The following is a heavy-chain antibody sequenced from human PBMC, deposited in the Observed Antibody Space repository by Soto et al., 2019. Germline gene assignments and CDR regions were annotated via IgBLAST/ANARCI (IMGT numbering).Heavy chain of an antibody. J-gene: IGHJ4*02. D-gene: IGHD3-10*01. CDR1: GGPFSTLS. V-gene: IGHV1-69*01. CDR3: ARDLPNRSGRV. Sequence: QVQLVQSGPEVKKPGSSVKVSCKVSGGPFSTLSLSWVRQAPGQGLMWMGGIIPIFDATNYAQMFQGRVTITADDSTSTAYMELSSLRSDDTAVYYCARDLPNRSGRVWGPGTLVTVSS. CDR2: IIPIFDAT.